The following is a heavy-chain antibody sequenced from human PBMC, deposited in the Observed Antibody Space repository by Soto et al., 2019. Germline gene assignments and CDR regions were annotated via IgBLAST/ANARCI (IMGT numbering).Heavy chain of an antibody. CDR1: GFTLSSYC. CDR3: ARDSSAYDPSPDS. V-gene: IGHV3-7*01. J-gene: IGHJ4*02. D-gene: IGHD5-12*01. CDR2: IKQDRSDK. Sequence: PGGSLRLSCAASGFTLSSYCMSWVRQAPGKGLEWVANIKQDRSDKYYVDSVKGRFTISRDNAKNSLYLQMNSLRAEDTAVYYCARDSSAYDPSPDSWGQRTPLPVSS.